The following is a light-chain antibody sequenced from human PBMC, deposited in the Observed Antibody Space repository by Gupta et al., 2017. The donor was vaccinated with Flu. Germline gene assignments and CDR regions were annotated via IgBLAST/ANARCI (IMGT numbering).Light chain of an antibody. CDR2: EVS. V-gene: IGLV2-14*01. J-gene: IGLJ3*02. CDR3: SSYTISNTWV. CDR1: SSDVGGHNY. Sequence: QSALTQPASVFGSPGQSITISCTGTSSDVGGHNYVSWYQHHPGKAPKLMIYEVSNRPSGVSNRFSGSKSGNTASLTIFGLQAEDESNYYCSSYTISNTWVFGGGTKVTVL.